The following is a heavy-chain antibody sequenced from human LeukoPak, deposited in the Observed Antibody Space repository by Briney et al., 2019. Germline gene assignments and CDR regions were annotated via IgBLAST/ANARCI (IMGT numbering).Heavy chain of an antibody. V-gene: IGHV1-8*03. Sequence: ASVKVSCKASGYTFTNYDINWVRQATGQGLEWMGYMNPNSGNTVYAQKFQGRVTITKNTSISTAYMELSSLRSEDTAVYYCAREGFDYWGQGTLVTVSS. CDR1: GYTFTNYD. J-gene: IGHJ4*02. CDR3: AREGFDY. CDR2: MNPNSGNT.